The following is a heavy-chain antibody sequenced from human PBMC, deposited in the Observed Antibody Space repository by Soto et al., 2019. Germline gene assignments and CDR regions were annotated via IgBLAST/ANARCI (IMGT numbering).Heavy chain of an antibody. Sequence: ASVKVSCKASGYTFTSYGISWVRQVPGQGLEWMGWISAYNGNTNYAQKLQGRVTMTTDTSTSTAYMELRSLRSDDTAVYYCALVVVAATGTLLFDYWGQGTLVTVSS. CDR2: ISAYNGNT. J-gene: IGHJ4*02. CDR1: GYTFTSYG. V-gene: IGHV1-18*04. D-gene: IGHD2-15*01. CDR3: ALVVVAATGTLLFDY.